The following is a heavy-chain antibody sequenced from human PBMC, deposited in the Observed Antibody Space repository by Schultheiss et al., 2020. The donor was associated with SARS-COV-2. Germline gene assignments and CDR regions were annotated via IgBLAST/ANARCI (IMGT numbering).Heavy chain of an antibody. CDR1: GGSISSSVYY. J-gene: IGHJ6*02. D-gene: IGHD2/OR15-2a*01. CDR2: IYYSGST. V-gene: IGHV4-31*03. Sequence: SETLSLTCTVSGGSISSSVYYWSWIRQHPGKGLEWIGYIYYSGSTYYNPSLKSRVTISVDTSKNQFSLKLSSVTAADTAVYYCARRSTTSVGMDVWGQGTTVTVSS. CDR3: ARRSTTSVGMDV.